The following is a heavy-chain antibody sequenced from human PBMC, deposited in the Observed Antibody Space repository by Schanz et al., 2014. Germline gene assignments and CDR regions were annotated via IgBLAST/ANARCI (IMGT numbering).Heavy chain of an antibody. CDR2: IYDRRNT. D-gene: IGHD3-10*01. Sequence: QVQLEESGAGLVKPSGTLSLTCAVSGASVSSDNWWNWVRQPPGKGLEWIGEIYDRRNTNYNPSPKVRVPMTVDGSKNQFSLQLPSVAAADAAVYYCARGGQGFGEPHQRLFEYWGPGTLVTVSS. CDR1: GASVSSDNW. CDR3: ARGGQGFGEPHQRLFEY. J-gene: IGHJ4*02. V-gene: IGHV4-4*02.